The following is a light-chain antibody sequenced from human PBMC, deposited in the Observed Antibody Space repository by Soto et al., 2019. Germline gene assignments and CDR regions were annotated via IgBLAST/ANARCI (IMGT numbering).Light chain of an antibody. CDR3: CSFAGL. CDR1: SSDVGGYHY. Sequence: QSALTQPRSVSGSPGQSVTLSCTGTSSDVGGYHYVSWYQHHPGKAPKIIIYDVTKRPSGVPDRFSGSKSGNTASLTISGLQAEDEADYYCCSFAGLFGGGTKLTVL. V-gene: IGLV2-11*01. CDR2: DVT. J-gene: IGLJ2*01.